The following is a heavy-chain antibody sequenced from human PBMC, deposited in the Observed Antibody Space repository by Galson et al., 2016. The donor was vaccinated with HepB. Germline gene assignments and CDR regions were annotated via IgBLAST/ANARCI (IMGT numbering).Heavy chain of an antibody. CDR2: INSDGSTT. CDR3: ARDRGYSQDS. V-gene: IGHV3-74*01. J-gene: IGHJ4*02. D-gene: IGHD5-12*01. Sequence: SLRLPCAVSDPTFENSWMHWVRQGPAKGLVWVSHINSDGSTTTYADSVKGRFTISRDNAKNTLHLQMHSLRAEDTAVYYCARDRGYSQDSWGQGTLVTVAS. CDR1: DPTFENSW.